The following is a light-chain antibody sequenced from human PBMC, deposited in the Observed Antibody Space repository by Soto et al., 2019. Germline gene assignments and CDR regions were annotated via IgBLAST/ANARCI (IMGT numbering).Light chain of an antibody. CDR2: KTS. Sequence: DIQMTQSPSTLSAFVGDRVTITCRASQNINSWLAWYQQKPGKAPKLLIYKTSYLESGVPSRFSGSESGTEFTLTINCLQPDDFATYYCLQYSTYSLFTFGQGTRLEIK. J-gene: IGKJ2*01. V-gene: IGKV1-5*03. CDR3: LQYSTYSLFT. CDR1: QNINSW.